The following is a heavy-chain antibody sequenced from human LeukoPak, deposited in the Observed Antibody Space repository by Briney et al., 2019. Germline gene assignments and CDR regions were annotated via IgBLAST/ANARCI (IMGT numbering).Heavy chain of an antibody. CDR3: ARVGPYYGSGSFDY. CDR1: GGSINSYY. V-gene: IGHV4-59*01. J-gene: IGHJ4*02. D-gene: IGHD3-10*01. Sequence: SETLSLTCTVSGGSINSYYWSWIRQPPGKGLEWIGYIYYSGSTNYNPSLKSRVTISVDTSKNQFSLKLSSVTAADTAVYYCARVGPYYGSGSFDYWGQGTLVTVSS. CDR2: IYYSGST.